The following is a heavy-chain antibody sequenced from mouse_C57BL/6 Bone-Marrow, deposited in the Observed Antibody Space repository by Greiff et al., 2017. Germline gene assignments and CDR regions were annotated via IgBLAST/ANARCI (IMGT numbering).Heavy chain of an antibody. J-gene: IGHJ4*01. D-gene: IGHD2-2*01. CDR3: ARGLYYGYDGDYYAMDY. CDR2: ISYDGSN. V-gene: IGHV3-6*01. CDR1: GYSITSGYY. Sequence: EVKLLESGPGLVKPSQSLSLTCSVTGYSITSGYYWNWIRQFPGNKLEWMGYISYDGSNNYNPSLKNRISITRDTSKNQFFLKLNSVTTEDTATYYCARGLYYGYDGDYYAMDYWGQGTSVTVSS.